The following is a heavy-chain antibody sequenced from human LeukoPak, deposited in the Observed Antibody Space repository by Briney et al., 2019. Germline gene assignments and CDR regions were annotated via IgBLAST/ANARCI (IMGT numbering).Heavy chain of an antibody. CDR1: GYTFTSYG. CDR3: AREGEDIVVVVTATRGQYFDY. V-gene: IGHV1-18*01. D-gene: IGHD2-15*01. J-gene: IGHJ4*02. Sequence: ASVKVSCKASGYTFTSYGISWVRQAPGQGLEWMGWISAYNGNTNYAQKLQGRVTMTTDTSTSTAYMELRSLRSDDTAVYYCAREGEDIVVVVTATRGQYFDYWGQGTLVTVSS. CDR2: ISAYNGNT.